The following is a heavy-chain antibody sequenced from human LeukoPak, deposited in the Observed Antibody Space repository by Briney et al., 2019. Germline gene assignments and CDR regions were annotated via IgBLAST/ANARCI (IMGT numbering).Heavy chain of an antibody. J-gene: IGHJ4*02. CDR2: MSAYNGNT. V-gene: IGHV1-18*01. D-gene: IGHD1-26*01. Sequence: GAAVKVFCKASGYTFTSYGISWVRQDPGQRLAWMGWMSAYNGNTNYAQKLQGRVTMTTDTSTSTAYMELRSLRSDDTAVYYCARALSGSYYFDYWGQGTLVTVSS. CDR3: ARALSGSYYFDY. CDR1: GYTFTSYG.